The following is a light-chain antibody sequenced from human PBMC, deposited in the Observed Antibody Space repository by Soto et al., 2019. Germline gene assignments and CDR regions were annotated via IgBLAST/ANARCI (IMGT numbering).Light chain of an antibody. V-gene: IGKV3-20*01. CDR2: SAS. J-gene: IGKJ1*01. CDR3: QQYGSSPWT. CDR1: QSVSNNF. Sequence: EIVLTECPGTLSFSPWERATLSFMASQSVSNNFLAWYKQKPGQAPRLLLYSASYRATGIPDRFSASGSGTDFILTISRLEPEDFAVYYCQQYGSSPWTLGQGTKVDIK.